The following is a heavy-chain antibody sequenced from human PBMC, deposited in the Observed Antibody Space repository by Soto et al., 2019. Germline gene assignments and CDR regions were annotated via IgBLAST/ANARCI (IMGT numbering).Heavy chain of an antibody. D-gene: IGHD2-15*01. CDR3: ARARWYDAFDV. CDR2: IFHGGNT. CDR1: GFFISSGNY. V-gene: IGHV4-38-2*01. J-gene: IGHJ3*01. Sequence: SETLSLTCAVSGFFISSGNYWGWIRKPPGKGLEWIGSIFHGGNTHYNPSLKSRVTISVDMSKNQFSLKLNSVTAADTAVYYCARARWYDAFDVWGQGTVVTVSS.